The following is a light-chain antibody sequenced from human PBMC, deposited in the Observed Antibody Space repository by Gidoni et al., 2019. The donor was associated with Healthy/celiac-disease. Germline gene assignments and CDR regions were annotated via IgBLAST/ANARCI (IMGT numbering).Light chain of an antibody. CDR1: QGISSA. V-gene: IGKV1-13*02. J-gene: IGKJ2*01. Sequence: AIQLTQSPSSLSASVGDRVTITCRASQGISSALAWYQQKPGKAPKLLIYDASSLESGVPSRFSGSGSGTDVTLTISSLQPEDFATYYCQQFNSYQYTFGQGTKLEIK. CDR2: DAS. CDR3: QQFNSYQYT.